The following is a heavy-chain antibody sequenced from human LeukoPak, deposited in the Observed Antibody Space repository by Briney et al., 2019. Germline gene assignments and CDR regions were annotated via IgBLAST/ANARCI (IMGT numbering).Heavy chain of an antibody. V-gene: IGHV3-7*04. CDR2: IKQDGSER. CDR3: ARGFGDC. CDR1: GFTFSYYW. Sequence: GGSLRLSCAASGFTFSYYWMIWVRQAPGKGLEWVANIKQDGSERRYADSVRGRFTVSRDNAQTSLYLQMSSLRAEDTAVYYCARGFGDCWGQGTLVTVSS. D-gene: IGHD3-10*01. J-gene: IGHJ4*02.